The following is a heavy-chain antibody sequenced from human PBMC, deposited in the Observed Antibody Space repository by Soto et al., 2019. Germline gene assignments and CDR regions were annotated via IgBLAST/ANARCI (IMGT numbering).Heavy chain of an antibody. D-gene: IGHD2-2*01. CDR3: AKVFFDIVVVPAAMLHDAFDI. Sequence: GGSLRLSCAASGFTFSSYGMHWVRQAPGKGLEWVAVIYSGGSTYYADSVKGRFTISRHNSKNTLYLQMNSLRAEDTAVYYCAKVFFDIVVVPAAMLHDAFDIWGQGTMVTVSS. CDR2: IYSGGST. J-gene: IGHJ3*02. CDR1: GFTFSSYG. V-gene: IGHV3-NL1*01.